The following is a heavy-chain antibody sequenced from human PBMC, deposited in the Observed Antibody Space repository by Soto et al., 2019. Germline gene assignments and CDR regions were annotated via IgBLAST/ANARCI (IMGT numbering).Heavy chain of an antibody. CDR1: GGTFSSYA. J-gene: IGHJ5*02. V-gene: IGHV1-69*13. Sequence: ASVKLSCKASGGTFSSYAISWVRQAPGQGLEWMGGIIPIFGTANYAQKFQGRVTITAGESTSTAYMELSSLRSEDTAVYYCARQSNYYDSSGYFLDWFDPWGQGTLVTVSS. D-gene: IGHD3-22*01. CDR2: IIPIFGTA. CDR3: ARQSNYYDSSGYFLDWFDP.